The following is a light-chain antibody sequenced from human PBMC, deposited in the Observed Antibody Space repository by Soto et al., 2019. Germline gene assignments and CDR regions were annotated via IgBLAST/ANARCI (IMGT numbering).Light chain of an antibody. V-gene: IGKV3-20*01. J-gene: IGKJ5*01. CDR1: QSISSSF. Sequence: EIVLTQSPGILSLSPGERASLSCGASQSISSSFLAWYQQKPGHAPRLLIYGASSRATAIPDRFSGTGSETDFTLTISRLEPEDFAVYYCQQYDNSPITFGQGTRLEIK. CDR3: QQYDNSPIT. CDR2: GAS.